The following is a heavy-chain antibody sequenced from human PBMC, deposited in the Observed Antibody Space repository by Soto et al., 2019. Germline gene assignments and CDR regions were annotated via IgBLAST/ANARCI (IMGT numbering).Heavy chain of an antibody. Sequence: QVQLLQSGAEVKKPAASVKVSCKASGYTFTSYGISWVRQAPGQGLEWVAWVSHHNGDTTYAQAFQGRVTLSTDTSASTAYMEMRSLTSDDTAVYYCARVNYQMLLVYSYYYMDVWDEGTTVTVSS. CDR2: VSHHNGDT. CDR3: ARVNYQMLLVYSYYYMDV. D-gene: IGHD3-10*01. J-gene: IGHJ6*03. V-gene: IGHV1-18*04. CDR1: GYTFTSYG.